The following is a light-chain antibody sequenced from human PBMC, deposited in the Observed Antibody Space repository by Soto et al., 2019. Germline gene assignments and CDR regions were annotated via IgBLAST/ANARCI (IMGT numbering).Light chain of an antibody. CDR1: SSDIGDHNY. CDR2: EVS. V-gene: IGLV2-14*01. J-gene: IGLJ1*01. CDR3: SSYTRSSSLYV. Sequence: QSVLNQPASVSGSPGQSITISCSGTSSDIGDHNYVSWYQQHPGKAPQLMIYEVSNRPSGVSDRFYASKSGNTASLTISGLQAEDDADYYCSSYTRSSSLYVFGTGTKVTVL.